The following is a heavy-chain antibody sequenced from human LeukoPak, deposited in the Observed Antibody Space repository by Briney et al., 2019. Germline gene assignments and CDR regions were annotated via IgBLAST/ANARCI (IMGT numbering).Heavy chain of an antibody. CDR2: ITTSGTYI. CDR3: ARPFYYDSNGGEGMDV. CDR1: GFTFTRFN. Sequence: PGGSRRLSCAASGFTFTRFNMNWVRQAPGKGLELVSSITTSGTYIYYADSVKGRFTISRYNAKNSLYLQMNSLRAEDTAVYYCARPFYYDSNGGEGMDVWGQGTTVTVSS. V-gene: IGHV3-21*04. D-gene: IGHD3-22*01. J-gene: IGHJ6*02.